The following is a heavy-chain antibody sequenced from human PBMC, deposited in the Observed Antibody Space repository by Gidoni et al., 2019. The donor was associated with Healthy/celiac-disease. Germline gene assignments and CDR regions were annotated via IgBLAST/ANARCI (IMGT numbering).Heavy chain of an antibody. CDR3: ATALNSTGAFDI. D-gene: IGHD1-1*01. CDR1: GYTLTELS. Sequence: QVQPVQSGAEAKTPGASVKVSCKVSGYTLTELSMHWVRQAPGKGLEWMGGFDPEDGETSYAQKFQGRVTMTEDTSTDTAYMELSSLRSEDTAVYYCATALNSTGAFDIWGQGTMVTVSS. CDR2: FDPEDGET. V-gene: IGHV1-24*01. J-gene: IGHJ3*02.